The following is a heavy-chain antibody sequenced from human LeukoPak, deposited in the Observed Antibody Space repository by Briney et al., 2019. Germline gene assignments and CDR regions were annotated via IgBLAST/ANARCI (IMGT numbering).Heavy chain of an antibody. J-gene: IGHJ4*02. CDR3: ARHDLVLRFLEFL. Sequence: SETLSLTCTVSGGSISSYYWSWIRQPAGKGLEWIGRIYTSGSTNYNPSLKSRVTISVDTSKNQFSLKLSSVTAADTAVYYCARHDLVLRFLEFLWGQGTLVTVSS. V-gene: IGHV4-4*07. D-gene: IGHD3-3*01. CDR2: IYTSGST. CDR1: GGSISSYY.